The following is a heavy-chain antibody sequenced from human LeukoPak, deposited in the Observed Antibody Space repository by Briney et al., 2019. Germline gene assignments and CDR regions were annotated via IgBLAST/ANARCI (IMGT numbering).Heavy chain of an antibody. J-gene: IGHJ4*02. CDR2: ISISSDAI. Sequence: PGGSLRLSCVASGFTFSTYCMNWVRQAPGKGLEWVSYISISSDAIYYAESVKGRFTIFRDNAKNSLYLQMNSLRAEDTGIYYCARDLYGDYLSYWGQGTLVTVSS. CDR1: GFTFSTYC. CDR3: ARDLYGDYLSY. D-gene: IGHD4-17*01. V-gene: IGHV3-48*01.